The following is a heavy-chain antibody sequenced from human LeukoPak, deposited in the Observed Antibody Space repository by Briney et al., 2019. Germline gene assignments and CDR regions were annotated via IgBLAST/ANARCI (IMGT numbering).Heavy chain of an antibody. Sequence: GASVKVSCKASGYTFTSYYMHWVRQAPGQGLEWMGIINPSGGSTSYAQKFRGRVTMTRDTSTSTVYMELSSLRSEDTAVYYCARDANYYDSSGPVDYWGQGTLVTVSS. CDR3: ARDANYYDSSGPVDY. CDR2: INPSGGST. D-gene: IGHD3-22*01. V-gene: IGHV1-46*01. J-gene: IGHJ4*02. CDR1: GYTFTSYY.